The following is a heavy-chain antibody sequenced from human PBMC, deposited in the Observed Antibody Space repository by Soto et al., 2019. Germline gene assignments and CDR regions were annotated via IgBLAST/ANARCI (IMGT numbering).Heavy chain of an antibody. V-gene: IGHV1-8*01. J-gene: IGHJ4*02. CDR2: GNT. D-gene: IGHD2-15*01. CDR1: GYTFTSYD. CDR3: ARGYCSGGSCYMDY. Sequence: ASVKVSCKASGYTFTSYDINWVRQATGHGLEWMGGNTGYAQKFQGRVTMTRNTSISTAYMELGSLRSEDTAVYYCARGYCSGGSCYMDYWGQGTQVTVSS.